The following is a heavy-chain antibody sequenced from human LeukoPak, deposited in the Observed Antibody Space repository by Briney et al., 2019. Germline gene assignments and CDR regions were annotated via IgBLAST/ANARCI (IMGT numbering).Heavy chain of an antibody. D-gene: IGHD4-23*01. CDR3: ARDHIRWLGNWFDP. Sequence: ASVKVSCKASGYTFTGYYMHWVRQAPGQGLEWMGWINPNSGGTNYAQKFQGRVTMTRDTSISTAHMELSRLRSDDTAVYYCARDHIRWLGNWFDPWGQGTLVTVSS. CDR1: GYTFTGYY. CDR2: INPNSGGT. J-gene: IGHJ5*02. V-gene: IGHV1-2*02.